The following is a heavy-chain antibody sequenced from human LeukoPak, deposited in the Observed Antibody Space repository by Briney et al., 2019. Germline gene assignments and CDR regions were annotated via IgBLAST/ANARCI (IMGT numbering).Heavy chain of an antibody. CDR1: GGTFSSYA. V-gene: IGHV1-69*13. CDR2: IIPIFGTA. CDR3: ALVRRGGYLADAFDI. J-gene: IGHJ3*02. D-gene: IGHD5-24*01. Sequence: SVKVSCKASGGTFSSYAISWVRQAPGQGLEWMGGIIPIFGTANYAQKFQGRVTITADESTSTAYMELSSLRSEDTAVYYCALVRRGGYLADAFDIWGQGTMVTVSS.